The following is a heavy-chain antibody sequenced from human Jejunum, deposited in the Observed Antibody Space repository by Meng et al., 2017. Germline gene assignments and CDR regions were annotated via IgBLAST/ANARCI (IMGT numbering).Heavy chain of an antibody. CDR3: VARDGYNSPALGY. Sequence: QVQLQESGPGLVKPSQTLSLTCPVSGGPLSSGGYYWNWIRQHAGRGLEWIGYIYYTGRTDYNPSLRSRVTISRDTSKNQFSLKVTSVTAADTAMYYCVARDGYNSPALGYWGQGNLVTVSS. CDR2: IYYTGRT. V-gene: IGHV4-31*03. CDR1: GGPLSSGGYY. J-gene: IGHJ4*02. D-gene: IGHD5-24*01.